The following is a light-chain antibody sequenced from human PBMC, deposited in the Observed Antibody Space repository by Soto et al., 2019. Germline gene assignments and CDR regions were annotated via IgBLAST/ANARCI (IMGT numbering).Light chain of an antibody. J-gene: IGLJ1*01. CDR2: AVS. V-gene: IGLV2-14*03. CDR1: SRDVGAHNY. Sequence: QSALTQPASVSGSPGQSITISCTGTSRDVGAHNYVSWYQQHPGKAPKLIIFAVSNRPSGVSNRFSGSKSGNTASLTISGLQAEDEADYYCCSYTTGSLDVFGIGTKLTVL. CDR3: CSYTTGSLDV.